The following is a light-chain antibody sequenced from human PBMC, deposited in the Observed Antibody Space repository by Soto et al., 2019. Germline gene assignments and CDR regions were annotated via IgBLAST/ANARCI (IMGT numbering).Light chain of an antibody. CDR3: QQYNSYSPWT. CDR2: KAS. J-gene: IGKJ1*01. V-gene: IGKV1-5*03. Sequence: DIQMTQSPSTLSASVGDTVTITCRASQRISGWLAWYQQKPGKAPKLLIYKASSLESGVPSRFSGSGSGTEFTLTISSLQPDDFATYYCQQYNSYSPWTFGQGTRWIS. CDR1: QRISGW.